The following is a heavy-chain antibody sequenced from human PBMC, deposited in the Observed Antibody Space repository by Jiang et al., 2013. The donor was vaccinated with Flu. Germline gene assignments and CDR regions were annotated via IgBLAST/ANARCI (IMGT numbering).Heavy chain of an antibody. D-gene: IGHD1-26*01. Sequence: VESGAEVKKPGSSVKVSCKASEHFSSYAISWVRQAPGQGLEWMGGIIPIFGTANYAQKFQGRVTITADESTSTAYMELSSLRSEDTAVYYCARDREWEWAPGTRNHDAFDIWGQGTMVTVSS. V-gene: IGHV1-69*01. CDR3: ARDREWEWAPGTRNHDAFDI. CDR2: IIPIFGTA. J-gene: IGHJ3*02. CDR1: EHFSSYA.